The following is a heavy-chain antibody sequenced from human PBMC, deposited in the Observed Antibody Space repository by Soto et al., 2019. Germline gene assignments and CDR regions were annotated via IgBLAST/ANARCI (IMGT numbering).Heavy chain of an antibody. Sequence: GGSLRLSCEDSGFTFNHYAMHWVRQAPGKGLEWVAVVSYDGSTKYYADSVKGRFTSSRDNSKNTLYLQMNSLYTEDTAVYYCARYYIWGYFDYWGQGTLVTVSS. CDR1: GFTFNHYA. CDR2: VSYDGSTK. D-gene: IGHD3-10*02. CDR3: ARYYIWGYFDY. V-gene: IGHV3-30-3*01. J-gene: IGHJ4*02.